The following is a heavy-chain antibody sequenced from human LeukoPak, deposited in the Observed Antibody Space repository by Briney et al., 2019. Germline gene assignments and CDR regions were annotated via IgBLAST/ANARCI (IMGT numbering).Heavy chain of an antibody. Sequence: SETLSLTCAVYGGSFSGYYWSWIRQPPGKGLEWIGEINHSGSTNYNPSLESRVTISVDTSKNQFSLKLSSVTAADTAVYYCARDLSLGYCNSTSCHHWFDPWGQGTLVTVSS. CDR3: ARDLSLGYCNSTSCHHWFDP. J-gene: IGHJ5*02. CDR1: GGSFSGYY. V-gene: IGHV4-34*01. CDR2: INHSGST. D-gene: IGHD2-2*01.